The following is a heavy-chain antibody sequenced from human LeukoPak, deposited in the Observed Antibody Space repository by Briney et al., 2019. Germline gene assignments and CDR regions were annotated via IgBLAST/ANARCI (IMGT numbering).Heavy chain of an antibody. D-gene: IGHD3-10*01. J-gene: IGHJ4*02. CDR2: INPNSGGT. Sequence: GASVKVSCKASGYTFTGYYMHWVRQAPGQGLEWMGWINPNSGGTNYAQKFQGRVTMTRDTSISTAYMELSRLRSDDTAVYYCAREGVGGSGSYIDYWGQGTLVTVSS. V-gene: IGHV1-2*02. CDR3: AREGVGGSGSYIDY. CDR1: GYTFTGYY.